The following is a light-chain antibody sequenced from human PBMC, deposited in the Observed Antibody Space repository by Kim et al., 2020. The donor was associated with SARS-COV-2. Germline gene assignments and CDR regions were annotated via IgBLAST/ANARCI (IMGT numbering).Light chain of an antibody. V-gene: IGLV3-19*01. CDR2: GKN. Sequence: SSELTQDPAVSLALGQTVRITCQGDSLRSYYASWYQQKPGQAPVLVIYGKNNRPSGIPGRFSGSSSGNTAYLTITGAQAEDEADYYCNSRGSSGNHWVFG. J-gene: IGLJ3*02. CDR1: SLRSYY. CDR3: NSRGSSGNHWV.